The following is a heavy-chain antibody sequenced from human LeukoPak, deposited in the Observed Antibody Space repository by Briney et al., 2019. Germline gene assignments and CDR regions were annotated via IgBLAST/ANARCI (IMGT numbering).Heavy chain of an antibody. J-gene: IGHJ3*02. V-gene: IGHV3-15*01. CDR3: TTEVLFGPYDSSTQPSFDI. D-gene: IGHD3-22*01. CDR2: IKSKTDGGTT. CDR1: GFTFSNAW. Sequence: GGSLRLSCAASGFTFSNAWVSWVRQAPGKGLEWVGRIKSKTDGGTTDYAAPVKGRFTISRDDSKNTLYLQMNSLKTEDTAVYYCTTEVLFGPYDSSTQPSFDIWGQGTMVTVSS.